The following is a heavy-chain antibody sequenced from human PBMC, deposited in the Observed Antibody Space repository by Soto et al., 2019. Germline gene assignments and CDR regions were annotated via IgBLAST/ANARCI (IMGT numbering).Heavy chain of an antibody. CDR2: IFPGDSDT. D-gene: IGHD3-22*01. CDR1: GYNFANYW. V-gene: IGHV5-51*01. CDR3: AARYDTGLDVFDI. J-gene: IGHJ3*02. Sequence: GESLKISCKGSGYNFANYWIGWVRPMPGKGLEWMGMIFPGDSDTKKSPSLQGQITMSVDKSNSSAYLQWRSLKASDTAMYYCAARYDTGLDVFDILGQGTMVTLSS.